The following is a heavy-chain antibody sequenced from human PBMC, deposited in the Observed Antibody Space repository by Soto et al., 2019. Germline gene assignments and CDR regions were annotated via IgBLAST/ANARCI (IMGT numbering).Heavy chain of an antibody. CDR3: AKSSQGPELYYDYIWGSYRNTGDAFDI. Sequence: GGSLRLSCAASGFTFSSYAMSWVRQAPGKGLEWVSAISGSGGSTYYADSVKGRFTISRDNSKNTRYLQMNSLRAEDTAVYYCAKSSQGPELYYDYIWGSYRNTGDAFDIWGQGTMVTVSS. D-gene: IGHD3-16*02. V-gene: IGHV3-23*01. CDR2: ISGSGGST. CDR1: GFTFSSYA. J-gene: IGHJ3*02.